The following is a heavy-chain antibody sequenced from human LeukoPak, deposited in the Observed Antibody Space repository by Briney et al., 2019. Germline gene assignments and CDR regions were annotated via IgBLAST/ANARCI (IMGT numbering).Heavy chain of an antibody. J-gene: IGHJ4*02. Sequence: SETLSLTCTVSGGSISLYHWSWIRQPPGKGLEWIGHIYYSGSTNYNPSLKSRVTIPMDTSKNQFSLKLSSVTAADTAVYYCARGDFSGGYCYDYWGQGTLVTVSS. CDR2: IYYSGST. D-gene: IGHD2-15*01. CDR1: GGSISLYH. CDR3: ARGDFSGGYCYDY. V-gene: IGHV4-59*01.